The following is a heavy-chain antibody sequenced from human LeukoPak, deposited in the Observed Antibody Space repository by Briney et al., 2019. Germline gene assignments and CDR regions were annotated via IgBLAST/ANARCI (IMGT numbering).Heavy chain of an antibody. CDR2: ITPMFGSP. CDR1: GGGFSSFL. V-gene: IGHV1-69*05. D-gene: IGHD1-7*01. CDR3: ARTKALIGTALPY. J-gene: IGHJ4*02. Sequence: SVKVSCKASGGGFSSFLFTWVRQAPGQGLEWMGGITPMFGSPNYAQKFQGRVTISTDESTTTAYMELSSLRSEDTAVYYCARTKALIGTALPYWGQGTLVTVSS.